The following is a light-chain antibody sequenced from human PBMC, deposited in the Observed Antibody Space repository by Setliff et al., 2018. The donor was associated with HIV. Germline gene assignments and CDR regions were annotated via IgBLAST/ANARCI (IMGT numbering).Light chain of an antibody. V-gene: IGLV3-21*04. J-gene: IGLJ2*01. Sequence: ELTQPPSVSVAPGKTARITCGGNNIGSKGVHWYQQKPGQAPVLVLYNDSGRPSGIPERFSGSNSGNTATLTISRVEAGDEADYYCQVWDISSDHVVFGGGTQLTVL. CDR2: NDS. CDR3: QVWDISSDHVV. CDR1: NIGSKG.